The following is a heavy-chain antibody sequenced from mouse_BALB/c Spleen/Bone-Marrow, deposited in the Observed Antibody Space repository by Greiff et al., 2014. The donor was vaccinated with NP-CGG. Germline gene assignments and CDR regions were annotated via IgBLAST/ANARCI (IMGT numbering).Heavy chain of an antibody. Sequence: VQLQQSGAELVKPGASVKLSCTASGCNIKDTYMHWVKQRPEQGLEWIGRIDPANGNTKYDPKFQGKATITADTSSNTAYLQFSSLTSEDTAVYYFASYRYDWYFDVSGATTTFTFSS. V-gene: IGHV14-3*02. D-gene: IGHD2-14*01. CDR2: IDPANGNT. CDR3: ASYRYDWYFDV. CDR1: GCNIKDTY. J-gene: IGHJ1*01.